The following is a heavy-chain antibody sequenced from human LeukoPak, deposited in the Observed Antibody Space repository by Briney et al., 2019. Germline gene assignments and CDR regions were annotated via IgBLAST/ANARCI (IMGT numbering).Heavy chain of an antibody. D-gene: IGHD6-6*01. J-gene: IGHJ4*02. V-gene: IGHV3-48*01. CDR1: GFTFSSYS. Sequence: PGGSPRLSCAASGFTFSSYSMNWVRQAPGKGLEWVSYISSSSSTIYYADSVKGRFTISRDNAKNSLYLQMNSLRAEDTAVFYCARDKWTGYSRSSGFDYWGQGTLLTVSS. CDR3: ARDKWTGYSRSSGFDY. CDR2: ISSSSSTI.